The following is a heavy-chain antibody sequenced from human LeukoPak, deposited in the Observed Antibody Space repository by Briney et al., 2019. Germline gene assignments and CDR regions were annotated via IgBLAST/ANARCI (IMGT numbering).Heavy chain of an antibody. D-gene: IGHD3-10*01. CDR1: GFTFSSYE. CDR2: ISSSGSTI. Sequence: GGSLRLSCAASGFTFSSYEMNWVRQAPGKGLEWVSYISSSGSTIYYADSVKGRFTISRDNAKNSLYLQMNRLRAEDTAVYYCARDKDFGEPPYLYYYCMDVWGQGTTVTVSS. V-gene: IGHV3-48*03. J-gene: IGHJ6*02. CDR3: ARDKDFGEPPYLYYYCMDV.